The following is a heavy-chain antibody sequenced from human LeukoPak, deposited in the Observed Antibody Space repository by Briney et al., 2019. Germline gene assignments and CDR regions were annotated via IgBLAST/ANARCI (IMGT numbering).Heavy chain of an antibody. V-gene: IGHV3-30*18. CDR3: AKANVLRFLEWLSPPSY. D-gene: IGHD3-3*01. CDR2: ISYDGSNK. J-gene: IGHJ4*02. CDR1: GLTFSSYG. Sequence: PGGSLRLSCAASGLTFSSYGMHWVRQAPGKGLEWVAVISYDGSNKYYADSVKGRFTISRDNSKNTLYLQMNSLRAEDTAVYYCAKANVLRFLEWLSPPSYWGQGTLVTVSS.